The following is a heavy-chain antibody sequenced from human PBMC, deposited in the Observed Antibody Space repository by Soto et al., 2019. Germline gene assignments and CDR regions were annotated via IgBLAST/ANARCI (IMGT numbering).Heavy chain of an antibody. Sequence: PSETLSLTCTVSGGSVSSGDYYWNWIRQPPGRGLEWLGYIYYIGSTNYNPSLKSRVTISVDTSKKQFLLKLSSVTAADTAVYYCARSSRGFGSSWYDWFDPWGQGTLVTVSS. V-gene: IGHV4-61*08. CDR3: ARSSRGFGSSWYDWFDP. J-gene: IGHJ5*02. CDR1: GGSVSSGDYY. D-gene: IGHD6-13*01. CDR2: IYYIGST.